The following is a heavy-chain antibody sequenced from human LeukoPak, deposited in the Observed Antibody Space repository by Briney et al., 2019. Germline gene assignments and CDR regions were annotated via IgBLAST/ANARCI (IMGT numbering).Heavy chain of an antibody. D-gene: IGHD7-27*01. CDR1: GFTFSNSL. V-gene: IGHV3-74*01. CDR2: IKGDGSAT. Sequence: GGSLRLSCVASGFTFSNSLMHWVLQAPGKGLVWVSAIKGDGSATTYADSVKGRLTISRDNAKNTLYLQINSLRAEDTAVYYCASAWGAFNWGQGTLVTVSS. J-gene: IGHJ4*02. CDR3: ASAWGAFN.